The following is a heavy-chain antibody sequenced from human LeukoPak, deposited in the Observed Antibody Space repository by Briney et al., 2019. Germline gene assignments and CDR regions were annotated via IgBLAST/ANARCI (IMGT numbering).Heavy chain of an antibody. V-gene: IGHV4-59*01. CDR3: ARVPDTTSNWFDP. CDR2: IYYSGST. CDR1: GGSISSYY. J-gene: IGHJ5*02. D-gene: IGHD5-18*01. Sequence: PSETLSLTCTVSGGSISSYYWSWIRQPPGKGLEWIGYIYYSGSTNYNPSLKSRVTISVDTSKNQFSLKLSSVTAADTAVYYCARVPDTTSNWFDPWGRGTLVTVSS.